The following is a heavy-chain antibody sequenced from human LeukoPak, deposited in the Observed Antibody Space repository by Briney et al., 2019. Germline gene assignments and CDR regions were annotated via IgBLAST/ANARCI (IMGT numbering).Heavy chain of an antibody. J-gene: IGHJ4*02. CDR1: GGSFSGYY. D-gene: IGHD6-13*01. Sequence: SETLSLTCAVYGGSFSGYYWSWIRQPPGKGLEWIGEINHSGSTNYNPSLKSRVTISVDTSKNQFSLKLSSVTGADTAVYYCARGSGIAAAGTRDFDYWGQGTLVTVSS. CDR2: INHSGST. CDR3: ARGSGIAAAGTRDFDY. V-gene: IGHV4-34*01.